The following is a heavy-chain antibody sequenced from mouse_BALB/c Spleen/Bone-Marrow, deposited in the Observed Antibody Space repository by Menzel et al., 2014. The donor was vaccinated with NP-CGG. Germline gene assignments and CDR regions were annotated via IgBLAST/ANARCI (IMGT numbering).Heavy chain of an antibody. CDR3: TRAETGPFAY. Sequence: QVQLQHSGAELVRPWASVTLSCKSSGSTFTDYEMHWVKQTPVHGLEWIGAIDPETGGTAYNQKFKGKAILTADKSSSTAYMEHSSLTSEDSAVYYCTRAETGPFAYWGQGTLGTSSA. V-gene: IGHV1-15*01. CDR1: GSTFTDYE. CDR2: IDPETGGT. D-gene: IGHD4-1*01. J-gene: IGHJ3*01.